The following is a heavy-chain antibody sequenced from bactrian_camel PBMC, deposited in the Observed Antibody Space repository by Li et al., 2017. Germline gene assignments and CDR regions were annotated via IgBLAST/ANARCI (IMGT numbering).Heavy chain of an antibody. D-gene: IGHD4*01. CDR3: AAEVFPCRSYSDYAEH. CDR1: GYTFRPHN. V-gene: IGHV3S53*01. J-gene: IGHJ4*01. Sequence: LVESGGGSVQAGGSLRLSCAASGYTFRPHNMGWFRQAPGKEREGVAIIDSDGSTGYEDSVKGRFTISRDNAQNTIYLQMNNLKPEDTAVYYCAAEVFPCRSYSDYAEHWGQGTQVTVSS. CDR2: IDSDGST.